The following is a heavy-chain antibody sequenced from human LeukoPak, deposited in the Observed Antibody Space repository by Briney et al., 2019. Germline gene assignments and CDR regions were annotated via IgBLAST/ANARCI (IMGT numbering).Heavy chain of an antibody. D-gene: IGHD5-18*01. CDR1: GFTFSSYG. CDR3: ASIFSSGYSYFNY. CDR2: IRYDGSNK. J-gene: IGHJ4*02. V-gene: IGHV3-30*02. Sequence: GGSPRLSCATSGFTFSSYGMHWVRQAPGKGLEWVAFIRYDGSNKYYADSVRGRFTISRDNSRNTLYLQMNSLRAEDTAVYYCASIFSSGYSYFNYWGQGTLVTVSS.